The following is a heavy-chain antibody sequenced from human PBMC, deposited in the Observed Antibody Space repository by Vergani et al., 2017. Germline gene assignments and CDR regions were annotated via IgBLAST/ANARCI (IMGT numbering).Heavy chain of an antibody. CDR2: IKFDGSNQ. J-gene: IGHJ4*02. V-gene: IGHV3-30*02. Sequence: QVQLVESGGGVVHGGGSLRLPCARSGFTLGNYDMRGIRKGPGKGMGSVAFIKFDGSNQYYADSVKGRFTFSRDFSKNTLYLQMNSLRTDDTATYYCAKHFRGWGIDYWGQGTQVIVSS. CDR1: GFTLGNYD. CDR3: AKHFRGWGIDY. D-gene: IGHD3-16*01.